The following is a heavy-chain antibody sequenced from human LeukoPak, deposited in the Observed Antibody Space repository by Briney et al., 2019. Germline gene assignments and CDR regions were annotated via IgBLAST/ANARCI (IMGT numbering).Heavy chain of an antibody. J-gene: IGHJ4*02. Sequence: GGSLRLSCAASGFIFDDYGMSWVRQAPGKGLEWVAGINWNGHSTYYADSVKGRFTISRDNAKNSLYLQMNSLRAEDTAVYYCARGSGRHWGQGTLVTVSS. CDR2: INWNGHST. CDR3: ARGSGRH. V-gene: IGHV3-20*04. D-gene: IGHD5-12*01. CDR1: GFIFDDYG.